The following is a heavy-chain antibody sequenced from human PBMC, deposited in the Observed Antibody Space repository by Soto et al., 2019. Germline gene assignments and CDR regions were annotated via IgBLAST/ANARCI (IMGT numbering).Heavy chain of an antibody. V-gene: IGHV4-31*03. D-gene: IGHD6-13*01. CDR2: IYYSGTT. Sequence: QVQLQESGPGLVKPSQTLSLTCSVSGDSITSGGYYWSWIRQLPGKGLQWIGDIYYSGTTYYNPSLKSRVIISVDTSQNQFSLNLTSVTAADTAVYFCARETGFSGSWAPDNWGQGILVSVSS. CDR3: ARETGFSGSWAPDN. J-gene: IGHJ4*02. CDR1: GDSITSGGYY.